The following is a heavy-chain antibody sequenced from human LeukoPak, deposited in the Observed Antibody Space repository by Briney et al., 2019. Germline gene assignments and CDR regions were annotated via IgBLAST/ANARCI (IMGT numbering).Heavy chain of an antibody. CDR3: ARGFHTDRTNYFDR. CDR1: GGSITSNNW. J-gene: IGHJ5*02. V-gene: IGHV4-4*03. D-gene: IGHD1-1*01. Sequence: PGTPSLTCAVSGGSITSNNWWSWVRQPPGKGLDWIGEIYHGGTTNYNPSLKSRVTISLERSKNQFSLKLTSVTAADTAVYYCARGFHTDRTNYFDRWAQGILVSVSP. CDR2: IYHGGTT.